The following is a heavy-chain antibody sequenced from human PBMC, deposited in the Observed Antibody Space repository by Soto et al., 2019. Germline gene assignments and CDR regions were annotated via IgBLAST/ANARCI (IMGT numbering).Heavy chain of an antibody. D-gene: IGHD5-18*01. CDR1: GGTLSAHT. CDR2: VIPMLGKA. V-gene: IGHV1-69*02. Sequence: SVKVSCKASGGTLSAHTINWVRQAPGQGLEWMGRVIPMLGKANYAQKLQGRVTITADKSTSTAYMELRSLRSDDTAVYYCARMREYTYGLIDYWGQGTLVTVS. J-gene: IGHJ4*02. CDR3: ARMREYTYGLIDY.